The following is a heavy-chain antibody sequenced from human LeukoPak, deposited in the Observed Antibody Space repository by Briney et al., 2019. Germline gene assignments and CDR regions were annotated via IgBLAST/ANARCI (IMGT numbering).Heavy chain of an antibody. CDR1: GYTFTSYD. J-gene: IGHJ3*02. D-gene: IGHD3-22*01. CDR2: IIPIFGTA. CDR3: ARARGHYYDSSGYPTIPHAFDI. V-gene: IGHV1-69*13. Sequence: ASVKVSCKASGYTFTSYDINWVRQATGQGLEWMGGIIPIFGTANYAQKFQGRVTITADESTSTAYMELSSLRSEDTAVYYCARARGHYYDSSGYPTIPHAFDIWGQGTMVTVSS.